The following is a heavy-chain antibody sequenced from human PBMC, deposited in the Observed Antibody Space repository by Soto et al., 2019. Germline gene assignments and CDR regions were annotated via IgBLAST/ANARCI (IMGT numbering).Heavy chain of an antibody. CDR1: GGTFSSYT. CDR3: ASSPPVEMATITWAY. Sequence: GASVKVSCKASGGTFSSYTISWVRQAPGQGLEWMGRIIPILGIANYAQKFQGRVTITADKSTSTAYMELSSLRSEDTAVYYCASSPPVEMATITWAYWGQGTLVTVSS. V-gene: IGHV1-69*02. D-gene: IGHD5-12*01. CDR2: IIPILGIA. J-gene: IGHJ4*02.